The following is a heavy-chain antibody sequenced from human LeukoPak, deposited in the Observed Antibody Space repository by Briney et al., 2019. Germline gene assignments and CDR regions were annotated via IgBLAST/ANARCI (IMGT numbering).Heavy chain of an antibody. D-gene: IGHD3-16*01. J-gene: IGHJ4*02. CDR1: GFTFSNYA. CDR3: ARAITFYAGWDY. Sequence: GGSLRLSCAASGFTFSNYAMSWVRQAPGKGLEWVSGVSGSGGNTYYADSVKGRFTISRDNPKNTLYLQMNSLRAEDTAIYYCARAITFYAGWDYWGQGTLVTVSS. CDR2: VSGSGGNT. V-gene: IGHV3-23*01.